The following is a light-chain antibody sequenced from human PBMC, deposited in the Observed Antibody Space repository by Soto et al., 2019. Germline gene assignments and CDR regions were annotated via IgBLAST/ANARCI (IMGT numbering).Light chain of an antibody. V-gene: IGKV1-33*01. CDR2: DAS. CDR1: QGISNH. Sequence: IQLTQSPSSLSASVGDRVTITCRASQGISNHLGWYQQKPGKAPKLLIYDASNLETGVPSRFSGSGSGTDFTFTISSLQPEDIATYYCQQYDNLPYTFGQGTKLEIK. CDR3: QQYDNLPYT. J-gene: IGKJ2*01.